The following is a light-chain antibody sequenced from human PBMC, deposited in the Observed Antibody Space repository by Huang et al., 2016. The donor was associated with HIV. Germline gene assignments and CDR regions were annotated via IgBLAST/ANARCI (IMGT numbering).Light chain of an antibody. V-gene: IGKV1-5*03. Sequence: DIQMTQSPSTLSASVGDRVTITCRASQSISSWLAWYQQKPGKAPKLLIYKASNLESGVPSRFSGSGSGTEFTLTISSLQPDDFETDYCQQFNSYSTFGQGTKVEIK. CDR2: KAS. CDR3: QQFNSYST. CDR1: QSISSW. J-gene: IGKJ1*01.